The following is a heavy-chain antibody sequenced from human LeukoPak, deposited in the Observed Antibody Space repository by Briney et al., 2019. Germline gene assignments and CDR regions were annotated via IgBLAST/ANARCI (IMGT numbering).Heavy chain of an antibody. V-gene: IGHV4-59*01. J-gene: IGHJ4*02. Sequence: SETLSLTCSVSGGSISSYYWSWIRQPPGKGLEWIGYIYYSGSTNYNPSLKSRVTISVDTSKNQFSLKLSSVTAADTAVYYCARDRGRGYDSSGYYFYWGQGTLVTVSS. CDR3: ARDRGRGYDSSGYYFY. CDR1: GGSISSYY. CDR2: IYYSGST. D-gene: IGHD3-22*01.